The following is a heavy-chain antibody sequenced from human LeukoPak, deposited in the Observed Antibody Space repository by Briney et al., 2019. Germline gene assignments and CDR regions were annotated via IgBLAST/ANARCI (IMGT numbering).Heavy chain of an antibody. V-gene: IGHV3-21*04. J-gene: IGHJ5*02. Sequence: PGGSLRLSCAASGFTFSSYSMNWVRQAPGKGLEWVSSISSSSSYIYYADSVKGRFTISRDNAKNSLYLQMNSLRAEDTALYYCVKDFGSGGNWNWFDPWGQGTLVTVSS. CDR2: ISSSSSYI. D-gene: IGHD2-15*01. CDR1: GFTFSSYS. CDR3: VKDFGSGGNWNWFDP.